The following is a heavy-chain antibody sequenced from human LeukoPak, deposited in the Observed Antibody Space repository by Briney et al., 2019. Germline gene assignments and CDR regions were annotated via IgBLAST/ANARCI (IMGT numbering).Heavy chain of an antibody. D-gene: IGHD2-15*01. CDR1: GFTFSTFA. CDR2: IWYDGTNT. Sequence: GESLRLSCAASGFTFSTFAMTWVRQAPGKGLEWVAVIWYDGTNTYYADSVKGRFTISRDNSKNTLYLQMNSLRAEDTAVYYCARDFCSGGSCYPDAFDIWGQGTMVTVSS. J-gene: IGHJ3*02. V-gene: IGHV3-33*08. CDR3: ARDFCSGGSCYPDAFDI.